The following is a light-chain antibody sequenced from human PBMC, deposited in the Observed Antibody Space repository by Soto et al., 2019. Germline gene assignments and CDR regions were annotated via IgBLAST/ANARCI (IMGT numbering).Light chain of an antibody. V-gene: IGKV1-39*01. CDR1: QSISSY. J-gene: IGKJ1*01. CDR2: AAS. CDR3: QQSYSTPWW. Sequence: DIQMTQSPSSLSASVGDRVTITCRASQSISSYLNWYQQKPGKAPKLLIYAASSLQSGVPSRFSVSGSGTDFTLTISSLQPEDFATYYCQQSYSTPWWFGQGTKVDIK.